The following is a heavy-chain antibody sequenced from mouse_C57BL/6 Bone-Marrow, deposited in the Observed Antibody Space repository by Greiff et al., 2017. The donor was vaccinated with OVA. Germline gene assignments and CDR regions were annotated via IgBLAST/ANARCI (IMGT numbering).Heavy chain of an antibody. CDR3: TRGYSNYYAMDY. V-gene: IGHV1-15*01. CDR2: IDPETGGT. J-gene: IGHJ4*01. Sequence: VQRVESGAELVRPGASVTLSCKASGYTFTDYEMHWVKQTPVPGLEWIGAIDPETGGTAYNQKFKGKAILTADKSSSTAYMELRSLTSEDSAVYYCTRGYSNYYAMDYWGQGTSVTVSS. CDR1: GYTFTDYE. D-gene: IGHD2-5*01.